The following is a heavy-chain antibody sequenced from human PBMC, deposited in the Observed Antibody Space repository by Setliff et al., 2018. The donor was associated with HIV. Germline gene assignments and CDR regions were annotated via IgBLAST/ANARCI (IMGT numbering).Heavy chain of an antibody. D-gene: IGHD3-10*01. CDR2: IYSRGST. Sequence: PSETLSLTCIAFGDSVSNDTYYWDWIRQSPGKGLEWIGSIYSRGSTYYTSSLKRRVTISIHTSRNQFSLKLNSVTAADSAVYYCARRQAEDYGSGRFDCWGHGMLVTVS. CDR3: ARRQAEDYGSGRFDC. J-gene: IGHJ4*01. V-gene: IGHV4-39*07. CDR1: GDSVSNDTYY.